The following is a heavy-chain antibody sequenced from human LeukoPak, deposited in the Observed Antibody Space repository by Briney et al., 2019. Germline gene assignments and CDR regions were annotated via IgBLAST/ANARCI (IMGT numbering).Heavy chain of an antibody. D-gene: IGHD2-21*02. CDR3: ARGETAVTSYLHF. V-gene: IGHV3-48*02. CDR1: GFTFGDYG. Sequence: GGSLRLSCTASGFTFGDYGMTWVRQAPGKGLEWISYISTSSSTIYYADSVKGRFTISRDNAKNSLYLQMNSLTEEDTAVYYCARGETAVTSYLHFRGQGTLVTVSS. J-gene: IGHJ4*02. CDR2: ISTSSSTI.